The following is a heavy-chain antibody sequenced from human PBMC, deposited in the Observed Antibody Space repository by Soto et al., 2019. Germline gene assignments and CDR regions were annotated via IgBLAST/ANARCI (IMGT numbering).Heavy chain of an antibody. CDR2: TYYRSKWYN. CDR3: ARERSPGRTGTFYDAFDI. CDR1: GDSVSSNSAA. D-gene: IGHD3-10*01. J-gene: IGHJ3*02. V-gene: IGHV6-1*01. Sequence: KQSQTLSLTCAISGDSVSSNSAAWNWIRQSPSRGLEWLGRTYYRSKWYNDYAVSVKSRITIKPDTSKNQFSLQLNSVTPEDTAVYYGARERSPGRTGTFYDAFDIWGQGTMVTVSS.